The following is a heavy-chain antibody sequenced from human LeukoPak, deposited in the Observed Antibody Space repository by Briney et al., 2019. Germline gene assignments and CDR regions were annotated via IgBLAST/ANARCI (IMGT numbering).Heavy chain of an antibody. Sequence: SGTLSLTCTVSGGSISSYYWSWIRQPPGKGLEWIGYIYYSGSTNYNPPLKSRVTISVDTSKNQFSLKLSSVTAADTAVYYCATWGAPRDYWGQGTLVTVSS. CDR1: GGSISSYY. J-gene: IGHJ4*02. CDR2: IYYSGST. V-gene: IGHV4-59*01. CDR3: ATWGAPRDY. D-gene: IGHD1-26*01.